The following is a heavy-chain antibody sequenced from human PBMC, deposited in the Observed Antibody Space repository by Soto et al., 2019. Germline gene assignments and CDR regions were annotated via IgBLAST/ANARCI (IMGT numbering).Heavy chain of an antibody. CDR1: GGKVSSSQ. D-gene: IGHD3-10*01. CDR3: AGDYGSVDYFKPYNCFDS. J-gene: IGHJ5*01. CDR2: IYSRGST. Sequence: GGKVSSSQWCWFRQTAGKGLEWIGRIYSRGSTNYNPSLKSRVTMSVDTSKNEFSLKLSSVTAADTAVYYCAGDYGSVDYFKPYNCFDSRGHGTLVTVSS. V-gene: IGHV4-4*07.